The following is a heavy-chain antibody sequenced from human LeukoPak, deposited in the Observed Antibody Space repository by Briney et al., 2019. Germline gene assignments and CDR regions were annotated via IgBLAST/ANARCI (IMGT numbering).Heavy chain of an antibody. J-gene: IGHJ4*02. D-gene: IGHD3-22*01. V-gene: IGHV1-3*01. Sequence: GASVKVSCKASGYTFTSYAMHWVRQAPGQRLEWMGWINAGNGNTKYSQKFQGRVTITADESTSTAYMELSSLRSEDTAVYYCARDQYYYDSSGSWGFDYWGQGTLVTVSS. CDR1: GYTFTSYA. CDR2: INAGNGNT. CDR3: ARDQYYYDSSGSWGFDY.